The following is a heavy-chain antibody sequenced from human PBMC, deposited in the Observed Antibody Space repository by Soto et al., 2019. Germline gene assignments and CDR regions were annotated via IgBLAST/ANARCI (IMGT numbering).Heavy chain of an antibody. Sequence: ASVKVSCKASGYTFTSYAMHWVRQAPGQRLERMGWINAGNGNTKYSQKFQGRVTITRDTSASTAYMELSSLRSEDTAVYYCARSTGSSYTSFDYWGQGTLVTVSS. CDR3: ARSTGSSYTSFDY. CDR2: INAGNGNT. V-gene: IGHV1-3*01. CDR1: GYTFTSYA. D-gene: IGHD6-13*01. J-gene: IGHJ4*02.